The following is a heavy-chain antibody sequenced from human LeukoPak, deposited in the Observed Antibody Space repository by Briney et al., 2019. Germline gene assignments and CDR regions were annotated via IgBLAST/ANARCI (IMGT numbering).Heavy chain of an antibody. CDR2: TSHNGST. CDR3: ARVERLGYEDY. Sequence: PQETLSLTCAVSGGSFSGYYWSWIRQPTGKGLEWIGETSHNGSTNYNPSLESRVTVSGGTSKNQFSLRLSSVTAADTAVYYCARVERLGYEDYWGQGTLVTVSS. CDR1: GGSFSGYY. J-gene: IGHJ4*02. D-gene: IGHD2-15*01. V-gene: IGHV4-34*01.